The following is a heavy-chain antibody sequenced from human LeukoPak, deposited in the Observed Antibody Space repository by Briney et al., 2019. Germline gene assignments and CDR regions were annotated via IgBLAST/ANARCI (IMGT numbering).Heavy chain of an antibody. J-gene: IGHJ4*02. CDR3: ARGSDKARHFDY. V-gene: IGHV3-30*04. Sequence: GGSLRLSCAASGFTFSSYAMHWVRQAPGKGLEWVAVISYDGSNKYYADSVKGRFTISRDNSKNTLYLQMNSLRADDTAVYYCARGSDKARHFDYWGQGTLVTVSS. D-gene: IGHD1-26*01. CDR2: ISYDGSNK. CDR1: GFTFSSYA.